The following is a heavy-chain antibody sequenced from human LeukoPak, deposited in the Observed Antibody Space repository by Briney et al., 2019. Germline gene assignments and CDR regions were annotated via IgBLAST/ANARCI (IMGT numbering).Heavy chain of an antibody. J-gene: IGHJ4*02. D-gene: IGHD2-2*01. CDR3: ARESPLYCSSTSCHRYFDY. CDR1: GYTFTGYH. V-gene: IGHV1-2*02. Sequence: ASVKVSCKASGYTFTGYHMHWVRQAPGQGLEWMGWINPNSGGTNYAQKFQGRVTMTRDASISTAYMELSRLRSDDTAVYYCARESPLYCSSTSCHRYFDYWGQGTLVTVSS. CDR2: INPNSGGT.